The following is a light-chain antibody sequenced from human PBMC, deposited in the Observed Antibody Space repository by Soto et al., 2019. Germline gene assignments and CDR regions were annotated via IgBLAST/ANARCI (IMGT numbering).Light chain of an antibody. J-gene: IGLJ2*01. Sequence: QSALTQPASVSGSPGQSITISCTGTSTDVGGYNYVSWYQQHPGKVPKLMIYDVSSRPLGVSNRFSGSKSGNTASLTISGLQAEDEADYSCSSYTSSNTVLFGGGTQLTVL. CDR3: SSYTSSNTVL. CDR1: STDVGGYNY. CDR2: DVS. V-gene: IGLV2-14*01.